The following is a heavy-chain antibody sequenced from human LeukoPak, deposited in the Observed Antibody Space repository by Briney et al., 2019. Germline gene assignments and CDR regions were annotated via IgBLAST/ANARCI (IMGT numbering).Heavy chain of an antibody. V-gene: IGHV3-48*03. CDR2: ISSSGSTI. CDR3: ARDLPVYYYGSGSYSGYYGMDV. Sequence: PGGSLRLSCAASGFTSSSYEMNWVRQAPGKGLEWVSYISSSGSTIYYADSVKGRFTISRDNAKNSLYLQMNSLRAEDMAVYYCARDLPVYYYGSGSYSGYYGMDVWGKGTTVTVSS. D-gene: IGHD3-10*01. CDR1: GFTSSSYE. J-gene: IGHJ6*04.